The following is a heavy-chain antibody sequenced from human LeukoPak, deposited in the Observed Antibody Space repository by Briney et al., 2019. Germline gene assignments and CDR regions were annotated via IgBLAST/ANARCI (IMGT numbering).Heavy chain of an antibody. CDR2: INHSGST. Sequence: SETLSLTCAVYGGSFSGYYWSWIRQPPGKGLEWIGEINHSGSTNYNPSLTSRVTISVDTSKNQFSLKLSSVTAADTAVYYCARGLVLDYWGQGTLVTVSS. J-gene: IGHJ4*02. CDR1: GGSFSGYY. D-gene: IGHD6-6*01. V-gene: IGHV4-34*01. CDR3: ARGLVLDY.